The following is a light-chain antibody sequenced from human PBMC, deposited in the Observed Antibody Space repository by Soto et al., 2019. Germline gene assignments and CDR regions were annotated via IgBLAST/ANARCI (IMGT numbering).Light chain of an antibody. V-gene: IGKV1-39*01. CDR3: KQGFSTRA. J-gene: IGKJ2*01. Sequence: DIQLTQSPSSLSASVGDRVTITCRASHSIGSYLNWYLHQPGKAPKLLIYSASSLQSGVPSRFSCSGSGTDFTLTITSLQPEDFATYYCKQGFSTRAFGQGTKVDIK. CDR1: HSIGSY. CDR2: SAS.